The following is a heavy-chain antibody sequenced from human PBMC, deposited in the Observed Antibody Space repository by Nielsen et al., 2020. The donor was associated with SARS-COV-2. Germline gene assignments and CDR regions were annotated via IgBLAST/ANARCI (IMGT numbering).Heavy chain of an antibody. J-gene: IGHJ4*02. Sequence: GGSLRLSCAASGFTFSSYGMHWVRQAPGKGLEWVAVIWYDGSNKYYADSVKGRFTISRDNSKNTLYLQMNSLRAEDTAVYYCARDEYSSYYDSSGPFDYWGQGTLVTVSS. CDR3: ARDEYSSYYDSSGPFDY. CDR1: GFTFSSYG. V-gene: IGHV3-33*08. D-gene: IGHD3-22*01. CDR2: IWYDGSNK.